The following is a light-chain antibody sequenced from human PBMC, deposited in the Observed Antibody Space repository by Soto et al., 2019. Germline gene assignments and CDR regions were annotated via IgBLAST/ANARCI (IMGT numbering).Light chain of an antibody. CDR2: DAS. CDR3: QQYNNWPRT. Sequence: IVMTQSPATLSVSPGERATLSCRASQNIYSNVAWYQQRPGQAPRLLIYDASTRATGIPARFSGSGSGTEFTLTISSLQSEDFAVYYCQQYNNWPRTFGQGTKVDIK. J-gene: IGKJ1*01. CDR1: QNIYSN. V-gene: IGKV3-15*01.